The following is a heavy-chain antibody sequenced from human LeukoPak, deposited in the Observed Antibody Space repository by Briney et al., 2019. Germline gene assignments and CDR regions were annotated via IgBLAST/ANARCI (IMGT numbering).Heavy chain of an antibody. D-gene: IGHD1-26*01. V-gene: IGHV4-34*01. Sequence: SETLSLTCAVYGGSFSGYYWSWIRQPPGKGLEWIGEINHSGSTNCNPSLESRVTISVDTSKNQFSLKLSSVTAADTAVYYCARAPTTPAXGLNWXDPWGQGTLVTV. CDR2: INHSGST. J-gene: IGHJ5*02. CDR3: ARAPTTPAXGLNWXDP. CDR1: GGSFSGYY.